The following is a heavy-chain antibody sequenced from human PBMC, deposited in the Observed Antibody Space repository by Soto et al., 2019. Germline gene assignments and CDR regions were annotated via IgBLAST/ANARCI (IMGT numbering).Heavy chain of an antibody. J-gene: IGHJ4*02. CDR1: GFTFRSYT. CDR2: ITYDGTNQ. V-gene: IGHV3-30-3*01. D-gene: IGHD1-26*01. Sequence: LSCAASGFTFRSYTMHWVRQAPGKGLEWVGVITYDGTNQYYADSVKGRFTISRDNSRNTLYLQMNSLRPDDTAVYYCARAPSGSYPEFDYWGQGTLVTVSS. CDR3: ARAPSGSYPEFDY.